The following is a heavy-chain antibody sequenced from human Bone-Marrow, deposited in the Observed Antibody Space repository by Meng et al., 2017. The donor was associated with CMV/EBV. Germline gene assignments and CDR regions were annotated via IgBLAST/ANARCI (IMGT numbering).Heavy chain of an antibody. Sequence: GESLKISCAASGFTFSYYWMSWVRQAPGKGLEWVANIKHDGSERYYVDSVKGRFTISRDNAKNSLYLQMNSLRAEDTAAYFCARGDYWAAAGTRSDYWGQGSLVTLSS. J-gene: IGHJ4*02. CDR1: GFTFSYYW. D-gene: IGHD6-13*01. V-gene: IGHV3-7*01. CDR3: ARGDYWAAAGTRSDY. CDR2: IKHDGSER.